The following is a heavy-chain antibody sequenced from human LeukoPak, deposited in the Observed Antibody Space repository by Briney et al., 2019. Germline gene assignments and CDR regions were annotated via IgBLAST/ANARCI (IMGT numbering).Heavy chain of an antibody. Sequence: GGSLRLSCAASGFTFSIYSMSWVRQAPGKGLEWVSSISSTSIYTYYADSVRGRFTISRGNAEKSLYLQINSLGVEDTAVYSCARVAAGAEAHTLHYHYMDVWGKGTTVTVSS. D-gene: IGHD6-13*01. V-gene: IGHV3-21*01. CDR3: ARVAAGAEAHTLHYHYMDV. CDR2: ISSTSIYT. J-gene: IGHJ6*03. CDR1: GFTFSIYS.